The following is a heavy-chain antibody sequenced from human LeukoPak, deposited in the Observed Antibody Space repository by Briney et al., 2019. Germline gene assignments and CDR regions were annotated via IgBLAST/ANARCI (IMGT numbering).Heavy chain of an antibody. CDR3: AKDPRTGSYMTRHFY. V-gene: IGHV3-23*01. Sequence: GGSLRLSCAASGFTFSSYAMSWVRQAPGKGLEWGSAISGSGGSTYYADSVKGRFTISRDNSKNTLYLQMNSLRAEDTAVYYCAKDPRTGSYMTRHFYWGQGTLVTVSS. CDR2: ISGSGGST. J-gene: IGHJ4*02. D-gene: IGHD1-26*01. CDR1: GFTFSSYA.